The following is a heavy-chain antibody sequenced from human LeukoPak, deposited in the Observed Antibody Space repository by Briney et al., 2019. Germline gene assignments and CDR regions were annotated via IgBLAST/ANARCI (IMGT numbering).Heavy chain of an antibody. CDR2: IYHSGST. CDR1: GGSISSGNW. J-gene: IGHJ3*02. Sequence: SETLSLTCAVSGGSISSGNWWSWVRQPPGKGLEWIGEIYHSGSTNYNPSLKSRVTISVDKSKNQFSLKLSSVTAADTAVYYCARVGAYSGYDSDAFDIWGQGTMVTVSS. D-gene: IGHD5-12*01. V-gene: IGHV4-4*02. CDR3: ARVGAYSGYDSDAFDI.